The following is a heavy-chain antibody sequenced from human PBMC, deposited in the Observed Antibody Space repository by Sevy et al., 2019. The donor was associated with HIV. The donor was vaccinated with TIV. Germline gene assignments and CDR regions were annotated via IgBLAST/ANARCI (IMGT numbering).Heavy chain of an antibody. Sequence: GGSLRLSCAASGFTFSNYAMHWVRQAPGKGLEWVAVISYDGSNKYYADSVRGRFTISRDSSKNTLYLQMNGLRPEETAVYYCARDLEVYGGWEQTSQGMDVWGQGTTVTVSS. CDR3: ARDLEVYGGWEQTSQGMDV. J-gene: IGHJ6*02. V-gene: IGHV3-30-3*01. CDR1: GFTFSNYA. D-gene: IGHD1-26*01. CDR2: ISYDGSNK.